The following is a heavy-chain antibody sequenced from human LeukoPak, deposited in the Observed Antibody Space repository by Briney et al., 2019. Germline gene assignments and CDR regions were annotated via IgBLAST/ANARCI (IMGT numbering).Heavy chain of an antibody. CDR3: AGNTLSYYYDSSGYYNAFDI. V-gene: IGHV1-69*02. D-gene: IGHD3-22*01. J-gene: IGHJ3*02. CDR2: IIPILGIA. CDR1: GGTFSSYT. Sequence: SVKVSCKASGGTFSSYTISWVRQPPGQGLEWMGRIIPILGIANYAQKFQGRVTITADKSTSTAYMELSSLRSEDTAVYYCAGNTLSYYYDSSGYYNAFDIWGQGTMVTVSS.